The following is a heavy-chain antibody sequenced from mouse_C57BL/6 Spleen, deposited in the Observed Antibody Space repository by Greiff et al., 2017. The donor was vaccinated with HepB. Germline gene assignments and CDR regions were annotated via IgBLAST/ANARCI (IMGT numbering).Heavy chain of an antibody. CDR3: ARLITTVGYYFDY. Sequence: QVQLQQSGAELVKPGASVKISCKASGYAFSSYWMNWVKQRPGKGLEWIGQIYPGDGDTNYNGKFKGKATLTADKSSSTAYMQLSSLTSEDSAVYFCARLITTVGYYFDYWGQGTTLTVSS. V-gene: IGHV1-80*01. D-gene: IGHD1-1*01. CDR2: IYPGDGDT. J-gene: IGHJ2*01. CDR1: GYAFSSYW.